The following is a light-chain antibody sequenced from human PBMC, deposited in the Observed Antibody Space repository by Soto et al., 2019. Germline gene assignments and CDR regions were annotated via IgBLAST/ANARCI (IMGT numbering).Light chain of an antibody. CDR1: SNDVGRFDY. J-gene: IGLJ1*01. Sequence: QSALTQPRSVPGSPGQTVTISCTGTSNDVGRFDYVSWYQQHPGKAPKAIIYDVNERPSGVPNRFSGSKSGNTASLTISGLQADDEADYYCCSYAGSSTPDVFGTATKVNVL. V-gene: IGLV2-11*01. CDR3: CSYAGSSTPDV. CDR2: DVN.